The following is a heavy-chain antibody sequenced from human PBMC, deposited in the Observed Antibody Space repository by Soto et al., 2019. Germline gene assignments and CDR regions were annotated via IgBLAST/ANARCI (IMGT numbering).Heavy chain of an antibody. J-gene: IGHJ4*02. CDR2: IYYIGTT. D-gene: IGHD4-4*01. V-gene: IGHV4-59*01. CDR1: GGSISNYY. CDR3: ARDANTNYYFDS. Sequence: PSETLSLTCTVSGGSISNYYWSWIRQPPGKGLEWIGYIYYIGTTSYNPSLNSRVTMSLDTSKNQFALNLSSVTAADTAVYYCARDANTNYYFDSWGQGTLVTVSS.